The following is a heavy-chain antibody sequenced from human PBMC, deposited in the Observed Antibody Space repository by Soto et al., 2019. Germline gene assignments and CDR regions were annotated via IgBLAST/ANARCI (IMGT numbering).Heavy chain of an antibody. CDR1: GFTFSTYA. Sequence: EVQLSASGGALVQPGGSLRLACAASGFTFSTYAMTWVRQAPGEGLEWISAISGNGVNTFYADSVKGRFTISRDNSKNTLYLLMNSLRVADTAVYYCARDALVIMDSSTWYEYIDYWGQGTLVTVSP. D-gene: IGHD6-13*01. J-gene: IGHJ4*02. CDR2: ISGNGVNT. V-gene: IGHV3-23*01. CDR3: ARDALVIMDSSTWYEYIDY.